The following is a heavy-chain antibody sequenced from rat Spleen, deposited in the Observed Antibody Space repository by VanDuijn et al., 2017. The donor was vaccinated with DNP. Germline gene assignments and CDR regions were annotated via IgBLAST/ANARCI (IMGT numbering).Heavy chain of an antibody. D-gene: IGHD1-10*01. CDR1: GFTFSDYY. CDR2: ISYDGGRN. V-gene: IGHV5-22*01. J-gene: IGHJ1*01. Sequence: EVQLVESGGGLVQPGRSLKLSCAASGFTFSDYYMAWVRQAPTKGLEWVAYISYDGGRNNYGDSVKGRFTISRDNAESTLYLQMNSLRSEDTATYYCARRGYNNAWYFDFWGPGTMVTVSS. CDR3: ARRGYNNAWYFDF.